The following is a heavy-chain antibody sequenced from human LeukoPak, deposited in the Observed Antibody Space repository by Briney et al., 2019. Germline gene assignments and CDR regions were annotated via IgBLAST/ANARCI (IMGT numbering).Heavy chain of an antibody. V-gene: IGHV3-30*04. CDR3: ARNSDYYDYSPQSV. J-gene: IGHJ4*02. CDR1: GFTFSHYA. D-gene: IGHD3-22*01. Sequence: GGSLRLSCAASGFTFSHYALHWVRQAPGKGLEWVALMGHDGADKYYADSVKGRFLISRDNSKNMLFLQMNSLIIEDTAVYYCARNSDYYDYSPQSVWGQGTLVIVS. CDR2: MGHDGADK.